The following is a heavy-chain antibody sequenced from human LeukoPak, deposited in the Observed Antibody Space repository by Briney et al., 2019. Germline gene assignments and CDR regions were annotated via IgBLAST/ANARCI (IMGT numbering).Heavy chain of an antibody. CDR1: GGTLSRYA. V-gene: IGHV1-69*13. D-gene: IGHD3-22*01. CDR3: ARDAAIHDSHAYYYLW. CDR2: ITPMFGTA. Sequence: GASVKVSCKASGGTLSRYAISWVRQAPGQGLEWMGGITPMFGTANYAQKFQGRVTITADESTRTAYVELRSLKSEDTAVYYCARDAAIHDSHAYYYLWWGQGTLVTVSS. J-gene: IGHJ4*02.